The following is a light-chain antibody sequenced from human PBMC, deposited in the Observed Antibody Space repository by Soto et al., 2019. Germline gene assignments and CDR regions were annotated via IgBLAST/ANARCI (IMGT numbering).Light chain of an antibody. V-gene: IGLV2-11*01. CDR2: DVT. J-gene: IGLJ2*01. CDR1: SSDVGGYNY. Sequence: QSVLTQPRSVSGSPGQSVTISCTGTSSDVGGYNYVSWYQHHPGKAPKLMIYDVTKRPSGVPDRFSGSKSGNTASLTISGLQAEDEADYYCCSYAGIYHLLFGGGTKLTVL. CDR3: CSYAGIYHLL.